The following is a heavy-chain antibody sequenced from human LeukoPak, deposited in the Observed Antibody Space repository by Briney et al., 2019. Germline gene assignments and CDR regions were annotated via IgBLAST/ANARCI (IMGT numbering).Heavy chain of an antibody. Sequence: GASVKVSCKASGYTFTSYGISWVRQAPGQGLEWMGRIIPILGIANYAQKFQGGVTITADKSTSTAYMELSSLRSEDTAVYYCARVGTVSKAGDYWGQGTLVTVSS. CDR3: ARVGTVSKAGDY. V-gene: IGHV1-69*04. CDR2: IIPILGIA. J-gene: IGHJ4*02. D-gene: IGHD4-17*01. CDR1: GYTFTSYG.